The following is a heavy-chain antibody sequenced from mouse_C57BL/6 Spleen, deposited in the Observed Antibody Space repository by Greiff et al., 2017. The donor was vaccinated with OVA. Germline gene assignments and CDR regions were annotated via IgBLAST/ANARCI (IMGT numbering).Heavy chain of an antibody. V-gene: IGHV1-54*01. J-gene: IGHJ3*01. D-gene: IGHD1-1*01. Sequence: VQLQQSGAELVRPGTSVKVSCKASGYAFTNYLIEWVKQRPGQGLEWIGVINPGSGGTNYNEKFKGKATLTADKSSSTAYMQLSSLTSEDSAVYFCARSDYYGSRGYWGQGTLVTVSA. CDR1: GYAFTNYL. CDR3: ARSDYYGSRGY. CDR2: INPGSGGT.